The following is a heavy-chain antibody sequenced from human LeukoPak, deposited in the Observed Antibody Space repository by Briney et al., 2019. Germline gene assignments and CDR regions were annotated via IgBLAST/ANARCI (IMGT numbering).Heavy chain of an antibody. D-gene: IGHD2-2*01. V-gene: IGHV3-30*02. CDR1: GFTFSSYG. J-gene: IGHJ4*02. CDR2: IRYDGSNK. CDR3: AKGPGYCSSTNCYYFDY. Sequence: GGSLRLSCAASGFTFSSYGMHWVRQAPGKGLEWVAFIRYDGSNKYYADSVKGRFTISRDNSKNTLYLQMSSLRAEDAAVYCCAKGPGYCSSTNCYYFDYWGQGTLVTVSS.